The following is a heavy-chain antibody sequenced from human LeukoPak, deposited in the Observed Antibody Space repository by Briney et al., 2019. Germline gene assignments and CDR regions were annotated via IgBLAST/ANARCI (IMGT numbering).Heavy chain of an antibody. CDR3: ARDPGYSYGR. CDR2: MNPNSGNT. Sequence: ASVKVSCKASGYTFTSYDINWVRQATGQGLEWMGWMNPNSGNTGYAQKFQGRVTMTRDTSISTAYMELSRLKSDDTAVYYCARDPGYSYGRWGQGTLVTVSS. CDR1: GYTFTSYD. J-gene: IGHJ4*02. D-gene: IGHD5-18*01. V-gene: IGHV1-8*01.